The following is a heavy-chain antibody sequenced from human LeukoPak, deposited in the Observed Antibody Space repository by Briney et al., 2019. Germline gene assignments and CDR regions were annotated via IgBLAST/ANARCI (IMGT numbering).Heavy chain of an antibody. Sequence: ASVKVSCKASGYTFTGYYMHWVRQAPGQGLEWMGWINPNSGGTNYAQKFQGRVTMTRDTSIGTAYMELSRLRSDDTAVYYCAGGRYYYDSSGYSEFDYWGQGTLVTVSS. J-gene: IGHJ4*02. D-gene: IGHD3-22*01. V-gene: IGHV1-2*02. CDR3: AGGRYYYDSSGYSEFDY. CDR2: INPNSGGT. CDR1: GYTFTGYY.